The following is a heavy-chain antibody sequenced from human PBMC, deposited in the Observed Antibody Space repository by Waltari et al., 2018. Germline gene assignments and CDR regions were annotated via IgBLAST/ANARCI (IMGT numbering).Heavy chain of an antibody. J-gene: IGHJ3*02. D-gene: IGHD6-13*01. Sequence: QVQLVQSGAEVKKPGASVKVSCKVSGYTLTELSMHWVRQAPGKGLEWMGGFDPEDGETIYAQKFQGRVTMTEEASTDTAYMELSSRRSEDTAVYYCATGYSSSWNHDAFDIWGQGTMVTVSS. V-gene: IGHV1-24*01. CDR2: FDPEDGET. CDR1: GYTLTELS. CDR3: ATGYSSSWNHDAFDI.